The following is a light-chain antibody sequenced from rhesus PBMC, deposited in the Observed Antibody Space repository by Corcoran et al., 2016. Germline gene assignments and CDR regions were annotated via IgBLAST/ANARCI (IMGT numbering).Light chain of an antibody. CDR1: SSDVGTSAY. J-gene: IGLJ6*01. CDR2: DVN. V-gene: IGLV2-23*01. Sequence: QSALTPPASVSGSTGQSTTVSCTGTSSDVGTSAYVSWYQQHPGEAPKLLIYDVNRRPTGVAHHFTGSRSGNTASQTISGLQAEEEAVYYGCSSASSGASLDVFGTGTNVTVL. CDR3: CSSASSGASLDV.